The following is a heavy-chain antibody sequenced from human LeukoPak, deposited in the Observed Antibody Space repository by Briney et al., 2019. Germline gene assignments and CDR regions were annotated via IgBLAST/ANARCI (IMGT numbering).Heavy chain of an antibody. CDR1: GYNFTDYS. CDR2: VNPKSGGA. Sequence: ASVKVSCRASGYNFTDYSIHWVRQAPGQGLEWMGWVNPKSGGAVYAQKFQGRVTMTRDTSISTAYMELSRLRSDDTAVYYCARPKISGMGCFDPWGQGTLVTVSS. CDR3: ARPKISGMGCFDP. D-gene: IGHD2/OR15-2a*01. V-gene: IGHV1-2*02. J-gene: IGHJ5*02.